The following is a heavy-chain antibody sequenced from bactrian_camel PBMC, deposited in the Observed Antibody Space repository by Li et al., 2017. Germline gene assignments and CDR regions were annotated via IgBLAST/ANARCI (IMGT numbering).Heavy chain of an antibody. CDR3: AAGRGLSVCGDY. D-gene: IGHD2*01. J-gene: IGHJ4*01. CDR2: IFGGVGFT. Sequence: DVQLVESGGGAVQAGGSLRLSCAASGFRFSSACMSWFRQAPGKERERVAEIFGGVGFTSYADSVKGRFTMSRDKAKNTVYLQMNDLEPEDTAIYYCAAGRGLSVCGDYWGQGTQVTVS. CDR1: GFRFSSAC. V-gene: IGHV3S40*01.